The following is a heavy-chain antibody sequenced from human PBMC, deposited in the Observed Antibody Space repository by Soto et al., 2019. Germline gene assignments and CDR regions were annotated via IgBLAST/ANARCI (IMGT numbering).Heavy chain of an antibody. J-gene: IGHJ4*02. CDR1: GGTISGFA. CDR2: IIPIFGSA. Sequence: SVKVSCKASGGTISGFAITWVRQAPGQGLEWMGEIIPIFGSANYAQKFQGRVTITADESPTTASMELSSLRSEDTALYYCVTTRRPTFGDYLDYWGQGTLVTVSS. D-gene: IGHD3-10*01. V-gene: IGHV1-69*13. CDR3: VTTRRPTFGDYLDY.